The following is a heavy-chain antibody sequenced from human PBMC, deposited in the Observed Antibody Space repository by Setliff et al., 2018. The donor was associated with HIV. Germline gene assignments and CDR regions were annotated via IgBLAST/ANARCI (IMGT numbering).Heavy chain of an antibody. CDR2: IYHGGST. J-gene: IGHJ6*03. CDR1: GGSISSSNW. D-gene: IGHD6-19*01. CDR3: AGGVVALAGKYYYYYMDV. V-gene: IGHV4-4*02. Sequence: SETLSPTCAVSGGSISSSNWWSWVRQPPGKGLEWIGEIYHGGSTNYNPSLKSRVTISVDTSKNQFSLRLSSVTAADTAVYYCAGGVVALAGKYYYYYMDVWGKGTTVTVSS.